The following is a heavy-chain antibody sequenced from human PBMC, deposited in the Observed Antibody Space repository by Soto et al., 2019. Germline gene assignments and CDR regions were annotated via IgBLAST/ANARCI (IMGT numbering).Heavy chain of an antibody. Sequence: QVQLQESGPGLVKPSETMSLTCNVSGASVSSKDYYWTWIRQPPGKGLEWLGYIYDSWSTKYNPAFQSRVTISADTSKNQLCLRVRSVTAGDTAIYYCARDIGEFDRYFDYWGQGILVTVSS. CDR1: GASVSSKDYY. CDR3: ARDIGEFDRYFDY. D-gene: IGHD3-10*01. CDR2: IYDSWST. V-gene: IGHV4-61*08. J-gene: IGHJ4*02.